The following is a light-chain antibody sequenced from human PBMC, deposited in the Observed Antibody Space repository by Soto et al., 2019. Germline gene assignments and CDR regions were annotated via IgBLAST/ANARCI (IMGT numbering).Light chain of an antibody. J-gene: IGKJ1*01. CDR1: QSLVHSDGNTY. V-gene: IGKV2-30*02. Sequence: DVVMTQSPLFLPVTLGQSASISCRSSQSLVHSDGNTYLSWLLQRPGQSPRRLIYQVSKRDSGVSDKFSGSGSATDVTLKITRVEAEDVGVFYFMQGTHWPLWTLGQGTKVEIK. CDR2: QVS. CDR3: MQGTHWPLWT.